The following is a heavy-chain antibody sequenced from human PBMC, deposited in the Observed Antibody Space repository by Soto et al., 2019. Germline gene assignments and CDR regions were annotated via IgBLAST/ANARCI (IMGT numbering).Heavy chain of an antibody. J-gene: IGHJ5*02. CDR3: ARHGAGAKGAANWFDP. V-gene: IGHV4-39*01. D-gene: IGHD1-26*01. CDR1: GGSISSSSYY. Sequence: QLQLQESGPGLVKPSETLSLTCTVSGGSISSSSYYWGWIRQPPGKGLEWIGSIYYSGSTYYNPSLMSRVTISVETSKNQFSLKLSSVTAADTAVYYCARHGAGAKGAANWFDPWGQGTLVTVSS. CDR2: IYYSGST.